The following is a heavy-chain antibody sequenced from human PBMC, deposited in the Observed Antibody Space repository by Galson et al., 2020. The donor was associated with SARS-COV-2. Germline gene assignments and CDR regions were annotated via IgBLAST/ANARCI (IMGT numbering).Heavy chain of an antibody. D-gene: IGHD2-2*02. CDR1: GGSISSSSYY. Sequence: ASETLSLTCTVSGGSISSSSYYWGWIRQPPGKGLEWIGSIYYSGSTYYNPSLKSRVTISVDTSKNQFSLKLSSVTAADTAVYYCARVIPLVSRPKSYFDYWGQGTLVTVSS. CDR2: IYYSGST. V-gene: IGHV4-39*07. J-gene: IGHJ4*02. CDR3: ARVIPLVSRPKSYFDY.